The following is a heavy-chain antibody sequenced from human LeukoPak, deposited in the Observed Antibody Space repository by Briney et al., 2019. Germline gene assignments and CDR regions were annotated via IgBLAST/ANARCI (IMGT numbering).Heavy chain of an antibody. V-gene: IGHV3-23*01. CDR1: GFTFSSYV. CDR3: ANNNRDYYYGMDV. CDR2: ISGSGGST. J-gene: IGHJ6*04. Sequence: GGSLRLSCAASGFTFSSYVMSWVRQAPGKGLEWVSAISGSGGSTYYADSVKGRFTTSRDNSKNTLYLQMNSLRAEDTAVYYCANNNRDYYYGMDVWGKGTTVTVSS. D-gene: IGHD1/OR15-1a*01.